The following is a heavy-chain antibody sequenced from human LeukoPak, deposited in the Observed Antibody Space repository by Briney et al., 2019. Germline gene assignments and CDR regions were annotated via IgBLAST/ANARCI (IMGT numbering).Heavy chain of an antibody. V-gene: IGHV3-30*02. J-gene: IGHJ4*02. D-gene: IGHD6-19*01. Sequence: PGGSLRLSCAASGFIFSSYGMHWVRQAPGKGLEWVTFIRFDGSYKYYADSVKGRFTISRDNSKDTLYLQMNSLRAEDTAVYYCARDPSTGWTGDYWGQGTLVTVSS. CDR2: IRFDGSYK. CDR3: ARDPSTGWTGDY. CDR1: GFIFSSYG.